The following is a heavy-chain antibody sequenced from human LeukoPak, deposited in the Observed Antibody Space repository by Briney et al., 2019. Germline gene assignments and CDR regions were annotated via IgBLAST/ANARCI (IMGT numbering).Heavy chain of an antibody. CDR2: INPNSGGT. CDR3: ARDVGLGGYDLVANFDY. Sequence: ASVKVSCKASGYTFTGYYMHWVRQAPGQGLEWMGWINPNSGGTNYAQKFQGRVTMTRDTSISTAYMELSRLRSDDTAVYYCARDVGLGGYDLVANFDYWGQGTLVTVSS. CDR1: GYTFTGYY. D-gene: IGHD5-12*01. J-gene: IGHJ4*02. V-gene: IGHV1-2*02.